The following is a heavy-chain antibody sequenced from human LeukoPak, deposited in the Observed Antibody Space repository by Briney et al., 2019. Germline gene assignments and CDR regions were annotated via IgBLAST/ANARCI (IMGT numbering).Heavy chain of an antibody. D-gene: IGHD2-15*01. Sequence: PGRSLRLSCAASGFTFSSYAMSWVRQAPGKGLEWVSAISGSGGSTYYADSVKGRFTISRDNSKNTLYLQMNSLRAEDTAVYYCAKLNIVVVVAATSWFDPWGQGTLVTVSS. CDR2: ISGSGGST. V-gene: IGHV3-23*01. J-gene: IGHJ5*02. CDR3: AKLNIVVVVAATSWFDP. CDR1: GFTFSSYA.